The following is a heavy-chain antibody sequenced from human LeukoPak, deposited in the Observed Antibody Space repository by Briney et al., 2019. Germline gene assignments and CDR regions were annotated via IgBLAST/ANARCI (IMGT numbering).Heavy chain of an antibody. Sequence: GGSLRLSGAASGFIFSNAWLSWVGQAPGKGLAWVGLIKRKTDGGTTDYAAPVKGRFSISRDDSKNTLYLQMTSLKTEHTAVYYCTTVPYCSGGSCYQVWFDPWGQGTQVTVSS. CDR1: GFIFSNAW. J-gene: IGHJ5*02. V-gene: IGHV3-15*01. CDR2: IKRKTDGGTT. CDR3: TTVPYCSGGSCYQVWFDP. D-gene: IGHD2-15*01.